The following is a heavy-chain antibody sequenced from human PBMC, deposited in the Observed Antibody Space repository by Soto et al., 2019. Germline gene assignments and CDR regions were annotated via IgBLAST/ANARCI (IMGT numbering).Heavy chain of an antibody. D-gene: IGHD2-15*01. CDR3: ARDAAVPGEADRFDY. CDR1: GDSVTSNNW. Sequence: SETLSLTCAVSGDSVTSNNWWSWVRQPPGKGLEWIGEVYHNGLTNYNPSLKSRVTMSIDTSKNQFSLKLTSVTAADTAMYYCARDAAVPGEADRFDYWGQGTLVTVSS. J-gene: IGHJ4*02. CDR2: VYHNGLT. V-gene: IGHV4-4*02.